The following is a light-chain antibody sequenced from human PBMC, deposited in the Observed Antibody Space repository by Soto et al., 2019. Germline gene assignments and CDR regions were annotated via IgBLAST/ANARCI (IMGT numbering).Light chain of an antibody. CDR3: QTWGTGIWV. Sequence: QLVLTQSPSASASLGASVKLTCTLSSWHSSYAIAWQQQQPEKGPRYLMKLNSDGSHSKGDGIPDRFSGSSSGAERYLTISSLQSEDEADYYCQTWGTGIWVFGGGTKLTVL. CDR2: LNSDGSH. CDR1: SWHSSYA. V-gene: IGLV4-69*01. J-gene: IGLJ3*02.